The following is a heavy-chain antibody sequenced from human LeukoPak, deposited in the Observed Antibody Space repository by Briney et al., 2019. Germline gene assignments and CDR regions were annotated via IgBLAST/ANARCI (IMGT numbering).Heavy chain of an antibody. CDR1: GDSISSANW. CDR2: IYHSGST. J-gene: IGHJ4*02. CDR3: AREGKKGYSSGWYDY. V-gene: IGHV4-4*02. Sequence: PSETLSPTCAVSGDSISSANWWSWVRPPPGKGLEWIGEIYHSGSTNYNPSLKSRVTISVDKSKNQFSLKLSSVTAADTAVYYCAREGKKGYSSGWYDYWGQGTLVTVSS. D-gene: IGHD6-19*01.